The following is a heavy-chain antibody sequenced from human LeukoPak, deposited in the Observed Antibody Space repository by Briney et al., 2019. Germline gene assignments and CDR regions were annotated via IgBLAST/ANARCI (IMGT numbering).Heavy chain of an antibody. J-gene: IGHJ6*02. D-gene: IGHD3-10*01. CDR1: GGSISSSSYY. V-gene: IGHV4-39*07. Sequence: TSETLSLTCTVSGGSISSSSYYWGWIRQPPGKGLEWIGSIYYSGSTYYNPSLKSRVTISVDTSKNQFSLKLSSVTAADTAVYYCASPITMVRGVIGRDYYYYDMDVWGQGTTVTVSS. CDR2: IYYSGST. CDR3: ASPITMVRGVIGRDYYYYDMDV.